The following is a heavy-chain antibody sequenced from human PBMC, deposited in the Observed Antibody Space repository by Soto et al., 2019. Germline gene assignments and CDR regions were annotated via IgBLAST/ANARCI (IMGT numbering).Heavy chain of an antibody. CDR1: GFSLSTSGVG. J-gene: IGHJ1*01. CDR3: AHRRGAAAASAYFQH. CDR2: IYWDDDK. D-gene: IGHD6-13*01. V-gene: IGHV2-5*02. Sequence: QITLKESGPTLVKPTQTLTLTCTFSGFSLSTSGVGVGWIRQPPGKALEWLALIYWDDDKRYSPSLKSRLTITKDPSKNQVVLTMTNMDPVDTATYYCAHRRGAAAASAYFQHWGQGTLVTASS.